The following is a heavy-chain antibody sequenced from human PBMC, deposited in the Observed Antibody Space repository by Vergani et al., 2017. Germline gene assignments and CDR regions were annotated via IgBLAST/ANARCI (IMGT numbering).Heavy chain of an antibody. CDR3: ARDXQPRGGYYDSSGYYEYYGMDV. J-gene: IGHJ6*02. D-gene: IGHD3-22*01. CDR2: ISSSSSYT. CDR1: GFTFSDYY. V-gene: IGHV3-11*05. Sequence: QVQLVESGGGLVKPGGSLRLSCAASGFTFSDYYMSWIRQAPGKGLEWVSYISSSSSYTNYADSVKGRFTISRDNAKNSLYLQMNSLRAEDTAVYYCARDXQPRGGYYDSSGYYEYYGMDVWGQGTTVTVSS.